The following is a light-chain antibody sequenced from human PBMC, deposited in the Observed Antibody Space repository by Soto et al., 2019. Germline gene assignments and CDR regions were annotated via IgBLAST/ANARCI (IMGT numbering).Light chain of an antibody. Sequence: VLTQSPGTLSLSPGERATLSCRASQSVSTNYLAWYQQKPGQAPRLLIYGASNTATGIPDRFSGSGSGTDFTLTISRLEPEDFAVYYCQQYGSSGTFGQGTKVDI. V-gene: IGKV3-20*01. J-gene: IGKJ1*01. CDR1: QSVSTNY. CDR3: QQYGSSGT. CDR2: GAS.